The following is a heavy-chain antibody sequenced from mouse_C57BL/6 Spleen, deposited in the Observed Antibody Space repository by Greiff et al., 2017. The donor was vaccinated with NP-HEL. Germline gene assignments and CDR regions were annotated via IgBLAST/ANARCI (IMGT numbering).Heavy chain of an antibody. CDR2: IRNKANGYTT. V-gene: IGHV7-3*01. CDR1: GFTFTDYY. D-gene: IGHD2-2*01. Sequence: EVMLVESGGGLVQPGGSLSLSCAASGFTFTDYYMSWVRQPPGKALEWLGFIRNKANGYTTEYSASVKGRFTISRDNSQSILYLQMNALRAEDSATYYCAREVKGLDYWGQGTTLTVSS. J-gene: IGHJ2*01. CDR3: AREVKGLDY.